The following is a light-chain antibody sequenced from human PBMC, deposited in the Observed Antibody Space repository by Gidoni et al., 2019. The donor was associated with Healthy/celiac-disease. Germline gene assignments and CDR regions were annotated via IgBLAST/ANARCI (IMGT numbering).Light chain of an antibody. CDR2: EVS. V-gene: IGLV2-8*01. CDR3: SSYAGSNNVV. J-gene: IGLJ2*01. Sequence: QSALTQPPSASGSPGQSVTISCTGTSSDVGGHNYVAWYQQHPGNAPKRLIYEVSKRPSRVPDRFSGSKSGNTASLTVSGLQAEDDADYYCSSYAGSNNVVFGGGTKLTVL. CDR1: SSDVGGHNY.